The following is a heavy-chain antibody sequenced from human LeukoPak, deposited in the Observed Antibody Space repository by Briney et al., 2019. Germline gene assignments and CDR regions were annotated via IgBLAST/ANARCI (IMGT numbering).Heavy chain of an antibody. Sequence: GGSLRLSCAASGFTFSSYAMHWVRQAPGKGLEWVALISYDGSEKYYADSVKGRFTISRDNSKNTLYLQLNSLRAEDTAVYYCTYEQRAPYYFDYWGQGTLVTVSS. CDR3: TYEQRAPYYFDY. CDR1: GFTFSSYA. CDR2: ISYDGSEK. V-gene: IGHV3-30-3*01. D-gene: IGHD3-22*01. J-gene: IGHJ4*02.